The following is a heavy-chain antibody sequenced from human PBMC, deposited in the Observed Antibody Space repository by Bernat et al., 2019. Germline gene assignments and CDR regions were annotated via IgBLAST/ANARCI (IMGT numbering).Heavy chain of an antibody. CDR1: RFTFSSYT. CDR3: GRENGGRRFNDLDI. CDR2: ISTSSIYI. D-gene: IGHD2-2*03. Sequence: RLSCAASRFTFSSYTINLVRQAPGKGLEWVSSISTSSIYIYYPDSVKGRFTISRDNAKNSLYLQMNSLIAEDTAVYYCGRENGGRRFNDLDIRDKGRKVNGS. V-gene: IGHV3-21*01. J-gene: IGHJ6*03.